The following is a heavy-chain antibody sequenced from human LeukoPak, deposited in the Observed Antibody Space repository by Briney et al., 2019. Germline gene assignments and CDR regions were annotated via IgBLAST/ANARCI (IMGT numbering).Heavy chain of an antibody. D-gene: IGHD1-7*01. V-gene: IGHV3-7*01. CDR2: IKQDGSEK. J-gene: IGHJ5*02. Sequence: PGESLRLSCGASAFTFCSYWMIWVPQAPGRGLEWVANIKQDGSEKDYVDSVKGRFTISRDNAKNSLYLQMTNLRAEDTAIYYCAKLGGTARFDPWGQGTLVTVSS. CDR3: AKLGGTARFDP. CDR1: AFTFCSYW.